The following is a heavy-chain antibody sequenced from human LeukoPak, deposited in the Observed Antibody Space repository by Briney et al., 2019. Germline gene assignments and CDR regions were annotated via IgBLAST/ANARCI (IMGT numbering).Heavy chain of an antibody. Sequence: ASVKVSCKASGYTFTGYYMHWVRQAPGQGLEWMGWINPNSGGTNYAQKFQGRVTMTRDTSISTAYMELSRLRSDDTAVYYCAKDGIVVVPAAIPYNWFDPWGQGTLVTVSS. CDR3: AKDGIVVVPAAIPYNWFDP. D-gene: IGHD2-2*02. CDR2: INPNSGGT. J-gene: IGHJ5*02. V-gene: IGHV1-2*02. CDR1: GYTFTGYY.